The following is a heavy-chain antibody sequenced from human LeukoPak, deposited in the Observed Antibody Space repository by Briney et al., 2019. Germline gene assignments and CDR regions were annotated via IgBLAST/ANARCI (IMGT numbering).Heavy chain of an antibody. Sequence: ASVKVSCKASGYTFTSYDINWVRQATGQGLEWMGWMNPNSGNTGYAQKFQGRVTMTGNTSISTAYMELSSLRSEDTAVYYCARGRVKTVYYDSSGYYYDYWGQGTLVTVSS. J-gene: IGHJ4*02. CDR3: ARGRVKTVYYDSSGYYYDY. V-gene: IGHV1-8*01. D-gene: IGHD3-22*01. CDR1: GYTFTSYD. CDR2: MNPNSGNT.